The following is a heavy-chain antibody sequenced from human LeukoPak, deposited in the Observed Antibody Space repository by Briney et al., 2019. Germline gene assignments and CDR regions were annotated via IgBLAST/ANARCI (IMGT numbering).Heavy chain of an antibody. CDR3: AGTNQDAFDI. CDR2: IYYSGST. CDR1: GGSISSSIYY. J-gene: IGHJ3*02. Sequence: SETLSLTCTVSGGSISSSIYYWAWIRQPPGKGLEWIGSIYYSGSTYYNPSLKSRVTISVDTSKNQFSLKLSSVTAADTAVYYCAGTNQDAFDIWGQGTMVTVSS. V-gene: IGHV4-39*01. D-gene: IGHD4/OR15-4a*01.